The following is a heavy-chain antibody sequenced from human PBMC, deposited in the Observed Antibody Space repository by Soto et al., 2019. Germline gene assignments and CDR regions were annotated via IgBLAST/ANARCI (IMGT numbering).Heavy chain of an antibody. CDR3: ARTDSKYESDPYYYYGMHV. J-gene: IGHJ6*02. V-gene: IGHV5-51*01. CDR2: IYPGDSDT. D-gene: IGHD4-4*01. Sequence: GESLKISCKGSGYSFTSYWIGWVRQMPGKGLEWMGIIYPGDSDTRYSPSFQGQVTISADKSISTAYLQWSSLKASDTAMYYCARTDSKYESDPYYYYGMHVWGQGTPLTVSS. CDR1: GYSFTSYW.